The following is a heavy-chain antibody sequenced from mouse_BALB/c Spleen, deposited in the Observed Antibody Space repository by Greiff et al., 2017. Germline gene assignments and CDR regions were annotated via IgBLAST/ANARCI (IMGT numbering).Heavy chain of an antibody. Sequence: EVKVVESGGGLVQPGGSLKLSCAASGFTFSSYTMSWVRQTPEKRLEWVAYISNGGGSTYYPDTVKGRFTISRDNAKNTLYLQMSSLKSEDTAMYYCARSYYGNYYYFDYWGQGTTLTVSS. CDR2: ISNGGGST. CDR1: GFTFSSYT. V-gene: IGHV5-12-2*01. CDR3: ARSYYGNYYYFDY. J-gene: IGHJ2*01. D-gene: IGHD2-10*01.